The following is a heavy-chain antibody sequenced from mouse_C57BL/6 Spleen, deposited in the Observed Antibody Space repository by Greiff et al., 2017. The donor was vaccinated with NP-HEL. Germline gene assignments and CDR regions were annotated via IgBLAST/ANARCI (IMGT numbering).Heavy chain of an antibody. J-gene: IGHJ4*01. V-gene: IGHV7-1*01. CDR2: SRNKANDYTT. D-gene: IGHD4-1*02. Sequence: EVKVVESGGGLVQSGRSLRLSCATSGFTFSDFYMEWVRQAPGKGLEWIAASRNKANDYTTEYSASVKGRFIVSRDTSQSILYLQMNALRAEDTAIYYCARESTGPGYYAMDYWGQGTSVTVSS. CDR3: ARESTGPGYYAMDY. CDR1: GFTFSDFY.